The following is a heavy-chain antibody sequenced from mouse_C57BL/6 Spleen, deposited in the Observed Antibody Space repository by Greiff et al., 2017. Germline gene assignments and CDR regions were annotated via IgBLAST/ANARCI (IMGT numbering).Heavy chain of an antibody. CDR3: ETYSNYRGFDWYVDV. Sequence: QVQLQQPGAELVKPGASVKMSCKASGYTFTSYWITWVKQRPGQGLEWIGDIYPGSGSTNYNEKFKSKATLTVDTSSSTAYMQLSSLTSEDSAVYYCETYSNYRGFDWYVDVWGTGTTVTVSS. CDR2: IYPGSGST. D-gene: IGHD2-5*01. J-gene: IGHJ1*03. V-gene: IGHV1-55*01. CDR1: GYTFTSYW.